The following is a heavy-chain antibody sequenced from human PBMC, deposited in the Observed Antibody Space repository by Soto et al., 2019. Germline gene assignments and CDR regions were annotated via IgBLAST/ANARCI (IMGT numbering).Heavy chain of an antibody. V-gene: IGHV4-61*01. CDR3: ARAWAHLYFDY. CDR1: GASVTSTSYS. CDR2: MHYSGST. D-gene: IGHD1-26*01. J-gene: IGHJ4*02. Sequence: PSETLSLTGTVSGASVTSTSYSWSWIWQPPGKGLEWIGYMHYSGSTNYNPSLKSRVTIPLNTSKKQISLKLTSVPATDTAVSFFARAWAHLYFDYWGQGTLVTVSS.